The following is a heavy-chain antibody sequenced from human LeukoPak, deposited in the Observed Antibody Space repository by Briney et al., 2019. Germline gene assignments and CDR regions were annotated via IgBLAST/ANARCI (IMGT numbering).Heavy chain of an antibody. V-gene: IGHV3-21*01. Sequence: PGGSLRLSCAASGFTFSSYSMNWVRQAPGKGLEWVSSISSSSSYIYYADSVKGRFTISRDNAKNSLYLQMNSLRAEDTAVYYCARDYEATTSRAFDIWGQGTMVTVSS. CDR2: ISSSSSYI. D-gene: IGHD1-7*01. CDR3: ARDYEATTSRAFDI. CDR1: GFTFSSYS. J-gene: IGHJ3*02.